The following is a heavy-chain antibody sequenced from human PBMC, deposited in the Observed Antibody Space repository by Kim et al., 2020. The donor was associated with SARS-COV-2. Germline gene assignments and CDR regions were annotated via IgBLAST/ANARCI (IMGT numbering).Heavy chain of an antibody. CDR2: INWYGDDT. CDR3: VKDIARGEMSFAF. CDR1: GFAFDDYT. D-gene: IGHD3-16*01. Sequence: GGSLRLSCAASGFAFDDYTMHWVRQPPGKGLEWVSLINWYGDDTAYRDSVKGRFTITRDNSENALYLQMNSLRIEDTALYYCVKDIARGEMSFAFWGLGTRVSVSS. V-gene: IGHV3-43*01. J-gene: IGHJ4*02.